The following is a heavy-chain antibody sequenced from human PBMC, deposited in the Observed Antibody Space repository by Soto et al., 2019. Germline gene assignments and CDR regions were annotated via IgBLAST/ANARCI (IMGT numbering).Heavy chain of an antibody. CDR1: GGSISSGGYS. CDR2: IYHSGST. D-gene: IGHD3-10*01. CDR3: ARLGAYYQSLDP. V-gene: IGHV4-30-2*01. J-gene: IGHJ5*02. Sequence: SETLSLTCAFSGGSISSGGYSWSWIRQPPGKGLEWIGYIYHSGSTYYNPSLNSRVTLSLKTSKSQFSLRLTSVTASDTAIYYCARLGAYYQSLDPWGQGTLVTVSS.